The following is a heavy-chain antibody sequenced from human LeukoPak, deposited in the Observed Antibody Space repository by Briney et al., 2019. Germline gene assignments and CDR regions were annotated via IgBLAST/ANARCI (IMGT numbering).Heavy chain of an antibody. CDR3: AKFGEPPYYYYGMDV. CDR2: IYYSGST. CDR1: GGSISSGDYY. J-gene: IGHJ6*02. D-gene: IGHD3-10*01. Sequence: SETLSLTCTVSGGSISSGDYYWSWIRQPPEKGLEWIGYIYYSGSTYYNPSLKSRVTISVDTSKNQFSLKLSSVTAADTAVYYCAKFGEPPYYYYGMDVWGQGTTVTVSS. V-gene: IGHV4-30-4*01.